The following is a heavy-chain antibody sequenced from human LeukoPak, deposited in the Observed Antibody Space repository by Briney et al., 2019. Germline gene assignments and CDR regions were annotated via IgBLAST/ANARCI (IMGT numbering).Heavy chain of an antibody. CDR3: AATIFGVVIIDY. CDR2: INPSGGST. V-gene: IGHV1-46*01. D-gene: IGHD3-3*01. CDR1: GYTFTSYY. J-gene: IGHJ4*02. Sequence: ASVKVSCKASGYTFTSYYMHWVRQAPGQGLEWMGIINPSGGSTSYAQKFQGRVTMTEDTSTDTAYMELSSLRSEDTAVYYCAATIFGVVIIDYWGQGTLVTVSS.